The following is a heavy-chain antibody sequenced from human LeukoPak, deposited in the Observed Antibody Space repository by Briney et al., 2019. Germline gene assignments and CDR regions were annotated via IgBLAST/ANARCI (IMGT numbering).Heavy chain of an antibody. CDR1: GFTFSSFW. CDR2: IWYDGSNK. D-gene: IGHD6-13*01. J-gene: IGHJ5*02. V-gene: IGHV3-33*08. CDR3: ARRDIAAAGTFDP. Sequence: GGSLRLSCAASGFTFSSFWMIWVRQAPGKGLEWVAVIWYDGSNKYYADSVKGRFTISRDNSRNTLYLQMNSLRAEDTAVYYCARRDIAAAGTFDPWGQGTLVTVSS.